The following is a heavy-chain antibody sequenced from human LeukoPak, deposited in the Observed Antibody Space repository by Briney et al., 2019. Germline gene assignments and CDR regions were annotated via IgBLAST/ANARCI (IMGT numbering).Heavy chain of an antibody. CDR1: GGSISSYY. CDR2: IYYSGST. V-gene: IGHV4-59*01. CDR3: ARGDIVVVPAAPGYYGMDV. D-gene: IGHD2-2*01. J-gene: IGHJ6*02. Sequence: SETLSLTCTVSGGSISSYYWSWIQQPPGKGLEWIGYIYYSGSTNYNPSLKSRVTISVDTSKNQFSLKLSSVTAADTAVYYCARGDIVVVPAAPGYYGMDVWGQGTTVTVSS.